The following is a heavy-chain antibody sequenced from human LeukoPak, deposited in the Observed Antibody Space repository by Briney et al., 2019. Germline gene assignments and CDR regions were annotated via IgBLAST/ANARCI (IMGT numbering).Heavy chain of an antibody. D-gene: IGHD3-10*01. Sequence: ASVKVSCKASGYTFTSYAMHWVRQAPGQRLEWMGWINAGNGNTKYSQKFQGRVTITRDTSASTAYMEMSSLRSEDTAVYYCARNKWFGELPFDYWGQETLVTVSS. CDR1: GYTFTSYA. CDR3: ARNKWFGELPFDY. V-gene: IGHV1-3*01. J-gene: IGHJ4*02. CDR2: INAGNGNT.